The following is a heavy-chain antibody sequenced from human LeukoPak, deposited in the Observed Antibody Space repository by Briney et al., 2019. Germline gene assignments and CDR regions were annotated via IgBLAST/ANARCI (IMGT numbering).Heavy chain of an antibody. J-gene: IGHJ6*04. D-gene: IGHD6-19*01. CDR1: GCTFTSYA. CDR3: ARGSRAGYYYGMDA. Sequence: ASVKVSCKASGCTFTSYAISWVRQATGQGLEWMGWIIPIFGTASYAQKFQGRVTITADESTSTAYMELSSLRSEDTAVYYCARGSRAGYYYGMDASGKRNTVTVSS. V-gene: IGHV1-69*01. CDR2: IIPIFGTA.